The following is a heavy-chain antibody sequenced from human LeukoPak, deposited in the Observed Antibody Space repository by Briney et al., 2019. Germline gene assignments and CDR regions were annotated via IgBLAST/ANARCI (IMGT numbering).Heavy chain of an antibody. CDR1: GFTFTSSA. J-gene: IGHJ4*02. CDR3: AADRLFGSWENTFDY. V-gene: IGHV1-58*02. D-gene: IGHD6-13*01. Sequence: SVKVSCKASGFTFTSSAMQWVRQARGQRLEWIGWIVVGSGNTNYAQKFQERVTITRDMSTSTAYMELSSLRSEDTAVYYCAADRLFGSWENTFDYWGQGTLVTVSS. CDR2: IVVGSGNT.